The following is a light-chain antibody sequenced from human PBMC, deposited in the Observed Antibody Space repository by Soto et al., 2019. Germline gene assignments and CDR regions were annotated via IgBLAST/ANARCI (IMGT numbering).Light chain of an antibody. CDR2: DAS. V-gene: IGKV1-5*01. CDR1: RSISDW. J-gene: IGKJ1*01. Sequence: DIQMTQSPSSLSPSVGDRVTITCRASRSISDWLAWYQQKPGKAPELLIFDASNLESGVPSRFSGSGSETEFTLTISSLQPDDFATYYCQQYSTYLWTFGQGTRWISN. CDR3: QQYSTYLWT.